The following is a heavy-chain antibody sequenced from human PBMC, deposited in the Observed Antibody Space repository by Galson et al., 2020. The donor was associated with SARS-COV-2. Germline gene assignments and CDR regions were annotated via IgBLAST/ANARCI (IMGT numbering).Heavy chain of an antibody. CDR3: ASGIVAPHGPDAFDI. J-gene: IGHJ3*02. CDR2: IYYSGST. CDR1: GGSISSGGYY. Sequence: ETSETLSLTCTVSGGSISSGGYYWSWIRQHPGKGLEWIGYIYYSGSTYYNPSLKSRVTISVDTSKNQFSLKLSSVTAADTAVYYCASGIVAPHGPDAFDIWGQGTMVTVSS. V-gene: IGHV4-31*03. D-gene: IGHD3-22*01.